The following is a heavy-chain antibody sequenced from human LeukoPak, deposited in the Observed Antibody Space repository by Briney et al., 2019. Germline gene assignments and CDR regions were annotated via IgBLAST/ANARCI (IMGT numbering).Heavy chain of an antibody. Sequence: SETLSPTCSVSGDSVNSNTYYWGWIRQSPGRGLEWIGNVYYRGTTYYNPSLESRVTISADTSRNQFSLRLNSVTVADTAIYYCARQGSFYYYYYMDVWGKGTTVTVSS. D-gene: IGHD3-10*01. J-gene: IGHJ6*03. V-gene: IGHV4-39*01. CDR1: GDSVNSNTYY. CDR2: VYYRGTT. CDR3: ARQGSFYYYYYMDV.